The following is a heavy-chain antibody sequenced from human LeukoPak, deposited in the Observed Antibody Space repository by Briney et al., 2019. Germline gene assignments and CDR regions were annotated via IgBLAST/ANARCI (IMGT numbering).Heavy chain of an antibody. CDR3: ARAAAGNWFDP. Sequence: ASVKVSCKASGYTFTGYYMHWVRQAPGQELEWMGWISPNSGGANYAQKFQGRVTMTRDTSISTAYMELSRLTSDDTAAYYCARAAAGNWFDPWGQGTLVTVSS. CDR2: ISPNSGGA. J-gene: IGHJ5*02. V-gene: IGHV1-2*02. CDR1: GYTFTGYY. D-gene: IGHD6-13*01.